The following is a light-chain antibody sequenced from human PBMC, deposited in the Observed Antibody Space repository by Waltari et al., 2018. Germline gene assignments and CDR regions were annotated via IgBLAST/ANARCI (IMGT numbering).Light chain of an antibody. Sequence: ETVMTQSPATLSVSPGERATLSCRASQSVNGYLAWYQQKPGQPPRLLIYGASTRAPGVPARFTGSVSQREFTLTISSLQSEDLGIYYCQQCNDWPRGTFGQGTKVTIK. CDR1: QSVNGY. CDR2: GAS. CDR3: QQCNDWPRGT. J-gene: IGKJ1*01. V-gene: IGKV3-15*01.